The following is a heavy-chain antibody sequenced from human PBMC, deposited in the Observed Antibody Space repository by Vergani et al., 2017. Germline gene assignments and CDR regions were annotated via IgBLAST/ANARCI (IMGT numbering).Heavy chain of an antibody. CDR1: GYTFTDHY. Sequence: EVQLVQSGAEVKKPGATMKISCKVSGYTFTDHYMHWVKQAPGKGLEWMGLVDPEDGETIYAEKFKGRVTIAADTSTDTAHLELSSLRPEDTATYYCVKDAGSYENFFDSWGQGTLVTVSS. V-gene: IGHV1-69-2*01. J-gene: IGHJ4*02. CDR2: VDPEDGET. D-gene: IGHD1-26*01. CDR3: VKDAGSYENFFDS.